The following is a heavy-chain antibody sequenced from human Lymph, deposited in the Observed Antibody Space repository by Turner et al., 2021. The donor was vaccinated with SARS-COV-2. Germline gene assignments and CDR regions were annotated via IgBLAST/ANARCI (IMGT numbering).Heavy chain of an antibody. D-gene: IGHD5-18*01. V-gene: IGHV3-23*01. CDR1: GFTFSSYA. Sequence: EVQLLESGGGLVPPGGSLRLSCAASGFTFSSYAMSWVRQAPGKGREWVAAISGSGGSTYYADSVKGRFTISGDNSKNTLYLQMNSLRAEDTAVYYCAKEGDTAMVNFDYWGQGTLVTVSS. CDR2: ISGSGGST. J-gene: IGHJ4*02. CDR3: AKEGDTAMVNFDY.